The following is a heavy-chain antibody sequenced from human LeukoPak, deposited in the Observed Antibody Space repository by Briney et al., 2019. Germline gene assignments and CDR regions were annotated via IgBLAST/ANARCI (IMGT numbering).Heavy chain of an antibody. V-gene: IGHV1-8*01. D-gene: IGHD5-12*01. J-gene: IGHJ4*02. Sequence: ASVKVSCKASGYTITSYDINWVRQATGQGLEWMGWMNPNSGNTGYAQKFQGRVTMTRNTSISTAYMELSSLRSEDTAVYYCARGFDKSYDKTLDYWGQGTLVIVSS. CDR2: MNPNSGNT. CDR3: ARGFDKSYDKTLDY. CDR1: GYTITSYD.